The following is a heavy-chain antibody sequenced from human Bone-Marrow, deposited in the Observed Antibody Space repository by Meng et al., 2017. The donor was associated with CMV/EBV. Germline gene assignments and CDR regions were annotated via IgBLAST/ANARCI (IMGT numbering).Heavy chain of an antibody. CDR3: ARVRYQLLYGGADY. CDR1: GYTFTSYG. CDR2: ISAYNGNT. V-gene: IGHV1-18*01. J-gene: IGHJ4*02. D-gene: IGHD2-2*02. Sequence: ASVKVSCKASGYTFTSYGISWVRQAPGQGLEWMGWISAYNGNTNYAQKLQGRVTMTTDTSTSTAYMELRSLRSDDTAVYYCARVRYQLLYGGADYWGQGTLVTVSS.